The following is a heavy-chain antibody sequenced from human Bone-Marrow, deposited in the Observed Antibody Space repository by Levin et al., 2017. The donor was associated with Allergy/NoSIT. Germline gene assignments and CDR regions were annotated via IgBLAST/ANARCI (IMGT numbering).Heavy chain of an antibody. CDR3: ARESGDHDAFDI. J-gene: IGHJ3*02. CDR2: IWYDGSNK. V-gene: IGHV3-33*01. Sequence: PGGSLRLSCAASGFIFSNYGMHWVRQAPGKGLEWVAVIWYDGSNKYYADSVKGRVTISRDNSENTLYLQMNSLRVEDTAVYYCARESGDHDAFDIWGQGTMVTVSS. CDR1: GFIFSNYG. D-gene: IGHD2-21*01.